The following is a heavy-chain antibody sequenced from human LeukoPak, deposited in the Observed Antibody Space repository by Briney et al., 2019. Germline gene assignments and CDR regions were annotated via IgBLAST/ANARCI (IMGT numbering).Heavy chain of an antibody. CDR1: GGSISSSSYY. CDR2: IYYSGST. J-gene: IGHJ5*02. D-gene: IGHD6-19*01. Sequence: PSETLSLTCTVSGGSISSSSYYWGWIRQPPGKGLEWIGSIYYSGSTYYNPSLKSRVTISVDTSKNQFSLKLSSVTAADTAVYYCARSSSSGWYVWFDPWGQGTLVTVSS. CDR3: ARSSSSGWYVWFDP. V-gene: IGHV4-39*07.